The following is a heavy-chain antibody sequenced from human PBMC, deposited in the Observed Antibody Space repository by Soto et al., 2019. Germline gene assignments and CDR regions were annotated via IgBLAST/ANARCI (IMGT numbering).Heavy chain of an antibody. D-gene: IGHD5-12*01. CDR1: GGSFTAYF. Sequence: SETLSLTCAVSGGSFTAYFCSWVRQPPGKGLEWIGEIDPSGTTNYNPSLKSRVTISLDASKNQFSLDLRSVTAADTAVYYCASGWVRASDYWGQGTLVTVAS. CDR2: IDPSGTT. CDR3: ASGWVRASDY. J-gene: IGHJ4*02. V-gene: IGHV4-34*01.